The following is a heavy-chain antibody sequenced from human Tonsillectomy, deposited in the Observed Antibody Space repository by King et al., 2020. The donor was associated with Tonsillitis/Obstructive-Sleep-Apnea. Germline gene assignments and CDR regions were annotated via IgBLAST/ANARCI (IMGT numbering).Heavy chain of an antibody. CDR1: GFTFRSYW. CDR2: IKHDGSEK. Sequence: VQLVESGGGLVQPGGSLRLSCAASGFTFRSYWMSWVRQAPGKGLEWVATIKHDGSEKYYVDSVKGRLTISRDNARNSLYLQMNSLRAEDTAVYYCTRDHIFDYWGPGTRVIVSS. CDR3: TRDHIFDY. J-gene: IGHJ4*02. V-gene: IGHV3-7*04.